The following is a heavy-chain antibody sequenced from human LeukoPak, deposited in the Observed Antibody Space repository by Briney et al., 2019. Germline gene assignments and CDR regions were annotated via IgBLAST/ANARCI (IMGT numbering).Heavy chain of an antibody. D-gene: IGHD6-6*01. V-gene: IGHV4-39*07. Sequence: SETLSLTCTVSGGSISSSTYYWGWIRQPPGKGLEWIGNIYYSGSTYYNPSLKSRVTISVDTSKNQFSLKLSSVTAADTAVYYCARAHSSRRATGFDPWGQGTLVTVSS. CDR3: ARAHSSRRATGFDP. CDR2: IYYSGST. J-gene: IGHJ5*02. CDR1: GGSISSSTYY.